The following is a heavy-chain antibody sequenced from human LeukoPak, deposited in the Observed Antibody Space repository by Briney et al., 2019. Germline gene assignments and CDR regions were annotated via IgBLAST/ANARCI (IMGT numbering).Heavy chain of an antibody. CDR1: GYSISSGYY. CDR2: IYHSGST. CDR3: ARDRGSRSEVGRDY. V-gene: IGHV4-38-2*02. D-gene: IGHD1-26*01. Sequence: SETLSLTCTVSGYSISSGYYWGWIRQPPGKGLEWIGSIYHSGSTYYDPSLKSRVTMSVDTSKNQFSLKLSSVTAADTAVYYCARDRGSRSEVGRDYWGQGTLVTVSS. J-gene: IGHJ4*02.